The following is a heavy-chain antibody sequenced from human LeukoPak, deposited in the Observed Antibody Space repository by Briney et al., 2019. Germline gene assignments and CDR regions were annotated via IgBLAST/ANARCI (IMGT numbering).Heavy chain of an antibody. J-gene: IGHJ6*03. CDR1: GGSFSGYY. CDR2: INHSGST. V-gene: IGHV4-34*01. CDR3: ARERRRDYYMDV. Sequence: SETLSPTCAVYGGSFSGYYWSWIRQPPGKGLEWIGEINHSGSTNYNPSLKSRVTISVDTSKNQFSLKLSSVTAADTAVYYCARERRRDYYMDVWGKGTTVTVSS.